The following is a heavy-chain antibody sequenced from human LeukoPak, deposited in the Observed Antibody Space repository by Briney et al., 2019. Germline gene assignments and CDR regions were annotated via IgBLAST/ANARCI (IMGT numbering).Heavy chain of an antibody. CDR2: INPNSGGT. CDR1: GYTFTGYY. D-gene: IGHD3/OR15-3a*01. CDR3: ARDLEKGAWTLDY. J-gene: IGHJ4*02. V-gene: IGHV1-2*02. Sequence: ASVKVSCKASGYTFTGYYMHWVRQAPGQGLEWMGWINPNSGGTNYAQKFQGRVTMTRDTSTSTVYMELSSLRSEDTAVYYCARDLEKGAWTLDYWGQGTLVTVSS.